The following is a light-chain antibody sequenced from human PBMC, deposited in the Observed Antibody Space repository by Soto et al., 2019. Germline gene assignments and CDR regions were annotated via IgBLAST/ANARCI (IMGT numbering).Light chain of an antibody. CDR3: CSSTRTSLI. Sequence: QSALTQPASVSGSPGQSITISCTGIRSDVGNYDYVSWYQQRPGKAPKLMIYDGTARPSGVSSRFSGFKSVNTASLTISGLQAEDEGNYYCCSSTRTSLIFGGGTQLTVL. J-gene: IGLJ2*01. CDR1: RSDVGNYDY. CDR2: DGT. V-gene: IGLV2-14*01.